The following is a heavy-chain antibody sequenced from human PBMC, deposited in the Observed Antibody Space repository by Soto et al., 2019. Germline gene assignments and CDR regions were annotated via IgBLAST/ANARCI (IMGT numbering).Heavy chain of an antibody. Sequence: SETPSPPCPVSGGSISSSSYYWGWIRQPPGKGLEWIGSIYYSGSTYYNPSLKSRVTISVDTSKNQFSLKLSSVTAADTAVYYCASSMGYWGQGTLVTVSS. CDR3: ASSMGY. CDR1: GGSISSSSYY. D-gene: IGHD2-21*01. J-gene: IGHJ4*02. CDR2: IYYSGST. V-gene: IGHV4-39*01.